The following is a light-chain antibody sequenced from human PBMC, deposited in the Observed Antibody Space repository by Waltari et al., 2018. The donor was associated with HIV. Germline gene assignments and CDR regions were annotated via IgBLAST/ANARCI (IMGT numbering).Light chain of an antibody. J-gene: IGKJ4*01. CDR2: GTS. CDR1: KRLDSNY. V-gene: IGKV3-20*01. CDR3: QQSDTSPRP. Sequence: EVGLTQSPVTLSLSPGERATLSCRASKRLDSNYLAWDQQKPGQVPRILFSGTSTRATGIPDRFTGSGSGTDFSFTISRLEPEDFAVYFCQQSDTSPRPFGAGPRVEV.